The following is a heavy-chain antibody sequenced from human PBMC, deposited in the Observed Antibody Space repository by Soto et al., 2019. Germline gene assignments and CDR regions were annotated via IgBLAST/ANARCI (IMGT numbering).Heavy chain of an antibody. Sequence: SVKVSCKASGFTFTSSAVQWVRQARGQRLEWIGWIVVGSGNTNYAQKFQERVTITRDMSTSTAYMELSSLRSEDTAVYYCAARYGSVYYYYGMDVWGQGTTVTVSS. CDR3: AARYGSVYYYYGMDV. CDR2: IVVGSGNT. J-gene: IGHJ6*02. D-gene: IGHD3-10*01. CDR1: GFTFTSSA. V-gene: IGHV1-58*01.